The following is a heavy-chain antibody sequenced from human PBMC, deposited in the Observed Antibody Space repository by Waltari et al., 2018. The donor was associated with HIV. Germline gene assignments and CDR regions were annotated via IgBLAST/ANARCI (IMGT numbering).Heavy chain of an antibody. CDR1: GYSISSGYY. CDR3: ARKKGGASGLDY. V-gene: IGHV4-38-2*02. J-gene: IGHJ4*02. D-gene: IGHD1-26*01. Sequence: QVQLQESGPGLVKPSETLSLTCTVSGYSISSGYYWGWIRQPPGKGLEWIGSIYHSGSTYYNPSLKSRVTISVDTSKNQFSLKLSSVTAADTAVYYCARKKGGASGLDYWGQGTLVTVSS. CDR2: IYHSGST.